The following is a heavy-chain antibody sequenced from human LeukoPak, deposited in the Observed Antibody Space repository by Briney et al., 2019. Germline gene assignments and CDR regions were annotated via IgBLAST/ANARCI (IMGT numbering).Heavy chain of an antibody. Sequence: RASVKVSCKLSGYTLTELSMHWVRQTPGKGLEWMGGFDPADGETVYAHKFQGRLTMTEDTSTNTAYMELTSLRSEDTAVYYRAADGGGLSSVVTPRSSPFDYWGQGTLVTVSS. CDR1: GYTLTELS. V-gene: IGHV1-24*01. J-gene: IGHJ4*02. CDR3: AADGGGLSSVVTPRSSPFDY. CDR2: FDPADGET. D-gene: IGHD4-23*01.